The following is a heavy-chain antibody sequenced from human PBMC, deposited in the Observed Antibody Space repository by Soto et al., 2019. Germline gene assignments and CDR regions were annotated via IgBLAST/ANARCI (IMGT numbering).Heavy chain of an antibody. CDR3: ARAVGFGLQPDRFDY. Sequence: GGSLRLSCAASGFSFSSYSMNWVRQAPGKGLEWVSSISSSSSYIYNADSVKGRFTISRDNAKNSLYLQMNSLRADDTAVYYCARAVGFGLQPDRFDYWGQGTLVTVSS. CDR1: GFSFSSYS. J-gene: IGHJ4*02. D-gene: IGHD3-10*01. V-gene: IGHV3-21*01. CDR2: ISSSSSYI.